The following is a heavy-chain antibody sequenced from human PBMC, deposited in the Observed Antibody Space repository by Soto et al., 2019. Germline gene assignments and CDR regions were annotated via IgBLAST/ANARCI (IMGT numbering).Heavy chain of an antibody. CDR2: INAGNGNT. V-gene: IGHV1-3*01. J-gene: IGHJ6*02. D-gene: IGHD4-17*01. CDR1: GYTFTSYA. Sequence: ASVKVSCKASGYTFTSYAMHWVRQAPGQRLEWMRWINAGNGNTKYSQKFQGRVTITRDTSASTAYMELSSLRSEDTAVYYCARGFHGNYGDWGDYYYGMDVWGQGTTVTVSS. CDR3: ARGFHGNYGDWGDYYYGMDV.